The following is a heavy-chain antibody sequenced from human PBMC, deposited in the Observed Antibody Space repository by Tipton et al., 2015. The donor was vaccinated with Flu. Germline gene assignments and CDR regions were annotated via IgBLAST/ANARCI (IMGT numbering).Heavy chain of an antibody. CDR2: IYYSGST. Sequence: TLSLTCTVSGGSISSYYWSWIRQPPGKGLEWIGYIYYSGSTNYSPSLKSRVTISVDTSKNQFSLKLTSVTAADTAVYYCARVPLSGDMDVWSQGTTVTVSS. D-gene: IGHD3-3*01. V-gene: IGHV4-59*01. J-gene: IGHJ6*02. CDR1: GGSISSYY. CDR3: ARVPLSGDMDV.